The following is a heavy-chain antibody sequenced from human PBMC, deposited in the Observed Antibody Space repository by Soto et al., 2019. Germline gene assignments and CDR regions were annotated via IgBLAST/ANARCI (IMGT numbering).Heavy chain of an antibody. CDR2: ISGYNGNT. CDR3: ARDVFCGGAPACPDMDV. Sequence: QVVLEQSGGEVKKPGASVKVSCKASGYTFSGYSITWVRQAPGQGLEWMGRISGYNGNTNYARTLRGRLTLTTDTSTSTAYMELRSLTSDDTAVYYCARDVFCGGAPACPDMDVRGQGTTVTVSS. CDR1: GYTFSGYS. J-gene: IGHJ6*02. D-gene: IGHD2-21*01. V-gene: IGHV1-18*04.